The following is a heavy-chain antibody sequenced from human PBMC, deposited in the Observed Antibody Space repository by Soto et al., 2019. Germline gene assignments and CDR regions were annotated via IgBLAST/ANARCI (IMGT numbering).Heavy chain of an antibody. V-gene: IGHV4-31*03. Sequence: LSVTCTVSGGSISSGGYYWSWIRQHPGKGLEWIGYIYYSGSTYYNPSLKSRVTISVDTSKNQFSLKLSSVTAADTAVYYCARDLRYDDSSGYYYYYYGMDVWGQGTTVTVSS. CDR1: GGSISSGGYY. J-gene: IGHJ6*02. CDR2: IYYSGST. D-gene: IGHD3-22*01. CDR3: ARDLRYDDSSGYYYYYYGMDV.